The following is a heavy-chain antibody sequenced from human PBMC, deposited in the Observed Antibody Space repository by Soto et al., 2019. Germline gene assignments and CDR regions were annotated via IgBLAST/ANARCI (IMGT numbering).Heavy chain of an antibody. Sequence: QVQLVQSGAEVKKPGSSVKVSCKASGGTFSSYTISWVRQAPGQGLEWMGRIIPILGIANYAQKFQGRVTITADKSTSTAYMELSSLRSKDTAVYYCAGATTGIVGATTFDYWGQGTLVTVSS. CDR2: IIPILGIA. CDR1: GGTFSSYT. J-gene: IGHJ4*02. D-gene: IGHD1-26*01. CDR3: AGATTGIVGATTFDY. V-gene: IGHV1-69*02.